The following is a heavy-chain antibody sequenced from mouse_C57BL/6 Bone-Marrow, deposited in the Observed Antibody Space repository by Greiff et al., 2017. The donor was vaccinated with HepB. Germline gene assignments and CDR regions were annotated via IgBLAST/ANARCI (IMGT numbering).Heavy chain of an antibody. D-gene: IGHD2-3*01. J-gene: IGHJ3*01. CDR1: GFTFSSYA. CDR3: ASDGYSSWFAY. V-gene: IGHV5-4*03. Sequence: DVKLVESGGGLVKPGGSLKLFCAASGFTFSSYAMSWVRQTPEKRLEWVATISDGGSYTYYPDNVKGRFTISRDNAKNNLYLQMSHLKSEDTAMYYCASDGYSSWFAYWGQGTLVTVSA. CDR2: ISDGGSYT.